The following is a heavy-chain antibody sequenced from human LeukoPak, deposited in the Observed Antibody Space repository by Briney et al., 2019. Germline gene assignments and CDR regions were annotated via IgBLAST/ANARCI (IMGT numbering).Heavy chain of an antibody. CDR2: ISAYNGNT. J-gene: IGHJ4*02. Sequence: ASVKVSCKASGYTFTSYGISWVRQAPGQGLEWMGWISAYNGNTNYAQKLQGRVTITRDTSASTAYMELSSLRPEDTAVYYCARDSGSSSWYNYWGQGTLVTVSS. V-gene: IGHV1-18*01. D-gene: IGHD6-13*01. CDR1: GYTFTSYG. CDR3: ARDSGSSSWYNY.